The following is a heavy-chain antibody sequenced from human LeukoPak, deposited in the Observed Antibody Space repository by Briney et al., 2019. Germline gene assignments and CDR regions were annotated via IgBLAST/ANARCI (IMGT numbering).Heavy chain of an antibody. CDR1: GHSFTSYW. J-gene: IGHJ3*02. V-gene: IGHV5-51*01. CDR2: IYPGDSDT. D-gene: IGHD6-13*01. CDR3: ARPKAGYSSSWNAFDI. Sequence: GESLKISCKGSGHSFTSYWIGWVRQMPGKGLEWMGIIYPGDSDTRYSPSFQGQVTISADKSISTAYLQWSSLKASDTAMYYCARPKAGYSSSWNAFDIWGQGTMVTVSS.